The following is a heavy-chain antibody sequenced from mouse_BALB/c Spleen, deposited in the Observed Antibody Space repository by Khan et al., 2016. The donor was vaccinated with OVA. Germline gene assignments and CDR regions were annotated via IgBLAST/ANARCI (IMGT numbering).Heavy chain of an antibody. CDR1: GFSLSNYG. Sequence: VQLQESGPGLVAPSQTLSITCTVSGFSLSNYGVHWVRQPPGKGLEWLGVIWAGGSTNHNSALMSRLSISKDDSKSQVFLKMNSLQTDDTAMYYCARAFDNGAWFAYWGQGTLVTVSA. CDR2: IWAGGST. V-gene: IGHV2-9*02. D-gene: IGHD1-1*01. J-gene: IGHJ3*01. CDR3: ARAFDNGAWFAY.